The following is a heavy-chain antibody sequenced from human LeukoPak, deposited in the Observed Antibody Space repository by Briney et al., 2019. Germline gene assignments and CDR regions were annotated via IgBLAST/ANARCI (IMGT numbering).Heavy chain of an antibody. CDR3: ARDTYYYNSDTSWSDVFDI. CDR1: GGSISTYY. J-gene: IGHJ3*02. CDR2: IYYSGST. V-gene: IGHV4-59*01. Sequence: SETLSLTCTVSGGSISTYYWGWVRQSPGKGLEWIGHIYYSGSTNYNPSLKSRVAMSVDTSKNQFSLKLSSVTAADTAVYYCARDTYYYNSDTSWSDVFDIWGQGTMVTVSS. D-gene: IGHD3-22*01.